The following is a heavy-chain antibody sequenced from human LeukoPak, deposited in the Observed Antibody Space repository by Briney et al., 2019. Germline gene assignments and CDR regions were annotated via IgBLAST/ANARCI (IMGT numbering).Heavy chain of an antibody. V-gene: IGHV3-53*01. CDR2: IYSGGST. J-gene: IGHJ4*02. CDR1: GFTVSSNY. Sequence: GGSLRLSCAASGFTVSSNYMNWVRQAPGKGLEWVSIIYSGGSTYYADSVKGRFTISRDNSKNTLYLQMNSLRAEDTAVYYCARGYCSGDSCYPAPFDYWGKGSLVTVSS. CDR3: ARGYCSGDSCYPAPFDY. D-gene: IGHD2-15*01.